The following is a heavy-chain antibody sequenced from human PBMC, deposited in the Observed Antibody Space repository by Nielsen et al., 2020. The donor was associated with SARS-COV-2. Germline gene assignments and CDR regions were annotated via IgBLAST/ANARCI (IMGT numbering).Heavy chain of an antibody. V-gene: IGHV3-30-3*01. J-gene: IGHJ5*02. CDR1: GFTFSSYA. CDR3: AREGFDP. CDR2: ISYDGSNK. Sequence: GESLKISCAASGFTFSSYAMHWVRQAPGKGLEWVAVISYDGSNKYYADSVKGRFTISRDNSKNTLYLQMNSLRAEDTAVYYCAREGFDPWGQGTLVTVSS.